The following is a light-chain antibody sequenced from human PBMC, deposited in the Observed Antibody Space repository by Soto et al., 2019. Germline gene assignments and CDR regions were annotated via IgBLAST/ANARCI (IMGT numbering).Light chain of an antibody. CDR3: SSYTSSSLYV. V-gene: IGLV2-14*01. CDR1: SSDIGGHHF. Sequence: QSALAQPASVSGSPGQSITISCTGTSSDIGGHHFVSWYQQQSGKAPKLVIYEVTDRLSGVSDRFSGSKSSNTASLTISGLQPEEEADYYCSSYTSSSLYVFATGTKVTVL. J-gene: IGLJ1*01. CDR2: EVT.